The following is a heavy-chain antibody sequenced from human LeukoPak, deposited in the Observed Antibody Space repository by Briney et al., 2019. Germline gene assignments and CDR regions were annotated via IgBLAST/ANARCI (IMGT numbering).Heavy chain of an antibody. CDR3: ARSSHCSGGSCASYYYYYYMDV. D-gene: IGHD2-15*01. Sequence: SETPSLTCAVYGGSFSGYYWSWIRQPPGKGLEWIGEINHSGSTNYNPSLKSRVTISVDTSKNQFSLKLSSVTAADTAVYYCARSSHCSGGSCASYYYYYYMDVWGKGTTVTVSS. V-gene: IGHV4-34*01. CDR1: GGSFSGYY. CDR2: INHSGST. J-gene: IGHJ6*03.